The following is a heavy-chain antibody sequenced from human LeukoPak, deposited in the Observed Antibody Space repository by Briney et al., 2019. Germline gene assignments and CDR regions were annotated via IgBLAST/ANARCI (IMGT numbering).Heavy chain of an antibody. D-gene: IGHD1-7*01. CDR1: GYTFTEHF. V-gene: IGHV1-2*02. Sequence: ASVKVSCKASGYTFTEHFTHWVRQAPGQGLQYMGWIHPASANTVYAQMFHGRVTLTRDTPATTTYIELSGLRSDDTAVYYCARDLRPANLWGQGTLVTVSS. CDR2: IHPASANT. J-gene: IGHJ4*02. CDR3: ARDLRPANL.